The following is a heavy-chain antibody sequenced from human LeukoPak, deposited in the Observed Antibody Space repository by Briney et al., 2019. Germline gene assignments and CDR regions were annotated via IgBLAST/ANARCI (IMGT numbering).Heavy chain of an antibody. CDR2: IIPIFGTA. CDR3: ARDRGSSYGMDV. V-gene: IGHV1-69*01. J-gene: IGHJ6*02. D-gene: IGHD6-13*01. CDR1: GGTFSSYA. Sequence: SVKVSCKASGGTFSSYAISWVRQAPGQGLEWMGGIIPIFGTANYAQKFQGRVTITADESTSTAYMELSSLRSEDTAVYYCARDRGSSYGMDVWGQGTTVTVSS.